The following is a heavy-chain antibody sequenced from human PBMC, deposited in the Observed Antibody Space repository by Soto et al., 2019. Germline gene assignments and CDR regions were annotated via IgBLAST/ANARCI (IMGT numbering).Heavy chain of an antibody. CDR2: IIPILGIA. CDR1: GGTFSSYT. V-gene: IGHV1-69*04. CDR3: ARESHLQYSRGYYFYIDV. Sequence: ASVKVSCKASGGTFSSYTISWVRQAPGQGLEWMGRIIPILGIANYAQKFQGRVTITADKSTSTAYMELSSLRSEDTAVYYCARESHLQYSRGYYFYIDVWGKGTTVTVSS. D-gene: IGHD1-26*01. J-gene: IGHJ6*03.